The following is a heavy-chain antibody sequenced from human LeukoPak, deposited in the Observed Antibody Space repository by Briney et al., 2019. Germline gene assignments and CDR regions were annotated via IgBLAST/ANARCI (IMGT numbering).Heavy chain of an antibody. Sequence: PGGSLRLSCAASGFTVSSNYMSRVRQAPGKGLEWVSVIHSGGTTYYADSVKGRFTISRDNSKNTLYLQMNSLRAEDTAVYYCARKGYCSGGSCYSDYYYGMDVWGQGTTVTVSS. CDR1: GFTVSSNY. CDR3: ARKGYCSGGSCYSDYYYGMDV. D-gene: IGHD2-15*01. V-gene: IGHV3-66*01. CDR2: IHSGGTT. J-gene: IGHJ6*02.